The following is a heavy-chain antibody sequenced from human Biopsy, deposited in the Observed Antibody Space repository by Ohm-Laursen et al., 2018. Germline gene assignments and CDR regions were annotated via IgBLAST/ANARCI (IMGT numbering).Heavy chain of an antibody. Sequence: SLRLSCAAFEFIFSRFWMYWVRQAPGEGLVWVSRINSDGSSTNYADAVKGRFTISRDNAKNTVFLQMNSLRAEDTAVYYCTRAEAGSGSLLYFDYWGQGTLVTVSS. V-gene: IGHV3-74*01. D-gene: IGHD3-10*01. CDR1: EFIFSRFW. CDR3: TRAEAGSGSLLYFDY. CDR2: INSDGSST. J-gene: IGHJ4*02.